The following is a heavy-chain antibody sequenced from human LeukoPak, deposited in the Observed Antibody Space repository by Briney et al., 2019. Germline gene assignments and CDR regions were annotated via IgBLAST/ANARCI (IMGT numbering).Heavy chain of an antibody. J-gene: IGHJ6*02. Sequence: RPSKTLSLTCAVYGGSFSGYYWSWIRQPPGKGLEWIGEINHSGSTNYNPSLKSRVTISVDTSRNQFSLKLSSVTAADTAVYYCARRTPYYGMDVWGQGTTVTVSS. CDR1: GGSFSGYY. V-gene: IGHV4-34*01. CDR3: ARRTPYYGMDV. CDR2: INHSGST.